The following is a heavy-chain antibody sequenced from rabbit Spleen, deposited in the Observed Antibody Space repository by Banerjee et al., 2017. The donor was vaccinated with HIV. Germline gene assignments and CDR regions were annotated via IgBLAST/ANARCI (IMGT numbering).Heavy chain of an antibody. V-gene: IGHV1S43*01. J-gene: IGHJ4*01. CDR2: IATRDGST. Sequence: QQQLVESGGGLVQPEGSLTLTCTASGLDFSSRYYMYWVRQAPGKGLELIAWIATRDGSTWYASWVNGRFTISRSASLNTVDLKMTSLTVTVTATYFCARDLAGYVGFGYISYLDLWGPGTLVTFS. D-gene: IGHD4-2*01. CDR1: GLDFSSRYY. CDR3: ARDLAGYVGFGYISYLDL.